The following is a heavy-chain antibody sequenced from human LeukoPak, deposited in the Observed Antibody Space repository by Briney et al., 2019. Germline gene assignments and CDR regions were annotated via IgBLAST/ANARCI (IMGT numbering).Heavy chain of an antibody. J-gene: IGHJ4*02. D-gene: IGHD6-19*01. CDR3: TSSEYSRGWIPDY. CDR2: IRRKLYAGTK. Sequence: GGSLRLSCTASGFMFDEYTVNWFRQAPGRGLEWVGFIRRKLYAGTKEYATSVKGRFTISRDDSRSVAYLQMSSLKTEDTAVYYCTSSEYSRGWIPDYWGQGTPVTVSS. V-gene: IGHV3-49*03. CDR1: GFMFDEYT.